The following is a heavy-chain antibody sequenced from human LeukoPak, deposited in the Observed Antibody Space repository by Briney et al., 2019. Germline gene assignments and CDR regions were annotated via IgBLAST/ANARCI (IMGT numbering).Heavy chain of an antibody. J-gene: IGHJ1*01. CDR1: GVSISSSSYY. Sequence: SETLSLTCTVSGVSISSSSYYWGWIRQPPGTGLEWIATIFHSGSTYYNPSLKSRVTISVDTSKNQFSLKVDSLTAADTSVYFCARHAAIRNYVGSLDSWGQGTLVTVSS. CDR3: ARHAAIRNYVGSLDS. V-gene: IGHV4-39*01. CDR2: IFHSGST. D-gene: IGHD4-11*01.